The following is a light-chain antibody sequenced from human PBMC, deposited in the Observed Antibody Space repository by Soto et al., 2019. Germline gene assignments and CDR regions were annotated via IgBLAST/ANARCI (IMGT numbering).Light chain of an antibody. CDR3: QQYYTSPTWT. CDR2: WAS. J-gene: IGKJ1*01. CDR1: QSVLYSSNNKNY. Sequence: DIVMTQSPVSLAVFLGERATINCKSSQSVLYSSNNKNYLAWYQQKPGQPPKLLIYWASTRESGFPDRFSGSGSGTDFTLTISSLQAEDVAVYHCQQYYTSPTWTFGQGTKVEIK. V-gene: IGKV4-1*01.